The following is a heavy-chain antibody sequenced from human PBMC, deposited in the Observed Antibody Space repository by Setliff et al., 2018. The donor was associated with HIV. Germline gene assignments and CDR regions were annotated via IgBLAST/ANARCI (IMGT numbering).Heavy chain of an antibody. V-gene: IGHV3-21*01. CDR1: GFNFSSHT. CDR2: ISSTGTDI. Sequence: GGSLRLSCAASGFNFSSHTMNWIRQAPGKGLEWVSSISSTGTDIYYADSMKGRFTIARDNAKNSLYLQMNSLRADDTAVYFCAIPTNIDTLYYGSQTFYMYYYGLDVLGQGTTVTVSS. CDR3: AIPTNIDTLYYGSQTFYMYYYGLDV. D-gene: IGHD1-26*01. J-gene: IGHJ6*02.